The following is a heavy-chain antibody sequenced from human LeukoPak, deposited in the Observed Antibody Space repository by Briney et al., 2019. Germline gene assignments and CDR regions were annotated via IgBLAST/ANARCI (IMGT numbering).Heavy chain of an antibody. V-gene: IGHV1-69*04. CDR1: GGTFSSYA. CDR2: IIAILGIA. D-gene: IGHD3-22*01. CDR3: ARVVLSSYYDSSGYPYYFDY. Sequence: SVKVSCKASGGTFSSYAISWVRQAPGQGLEWMGRIIAILGIANYAQKFQGRVTITADKSTSTAYMELSSLRSEDTAVYYCARVVLSSYYDSSGYPYYFDYWGQGTLVTVSS. J-gene: IGHJ4*02.